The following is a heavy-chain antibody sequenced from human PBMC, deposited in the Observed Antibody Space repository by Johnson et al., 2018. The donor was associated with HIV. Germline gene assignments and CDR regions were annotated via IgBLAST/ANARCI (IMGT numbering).Heavy chain of an antibody. D-gene: IGHD3-22*01. CDR2: ISNNGGHT. Sequence: VQLVESGGGLVQPGGSLRLSCAASGFTFSTYAMHWVRQAPGQGLEFVSAISNNGGHTYYAISVECRFTISRDNSKNTLYLQMGSLRAEDMAVYYCAIPYYYDSGAYHWGQGTLVTVSS. J-gene: IGHJ3*01. CDR3: AIPYYYDSGAYH. V-gene: IGHV3-64*01. CDR1: GFTFSTYA.